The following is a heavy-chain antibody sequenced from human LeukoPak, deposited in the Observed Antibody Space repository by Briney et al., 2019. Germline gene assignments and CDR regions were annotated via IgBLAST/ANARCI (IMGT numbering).Heavy chain of an antibody. CDR1: GGSISSYY. J-gene: IGHJ4*02. Sequence: SETLSLTCTVSGGSISSYYWSWIRQPPGKGLEWIGYIYYSGSTNYNPSLKSRVTISVDTSKNQFSLKLSSVTAADTAVYYCARGRITMVRGISPGDYWGQGTLVTVSS. CDR3: ARGRITMVRGISPGDY. CDR2: IYYSGST. D-gene: IGHD3-10*01. V-gene: IGHV4-59*08.